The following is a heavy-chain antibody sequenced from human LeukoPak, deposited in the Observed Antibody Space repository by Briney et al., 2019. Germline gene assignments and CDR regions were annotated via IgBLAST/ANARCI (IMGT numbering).Heavy chain of an antibody. D-gene: IGHD4-17*01. Sequence: GASVKVSCKASSHTFTSYGLSWVRQAPGQGLEWMGWISAYRSKTNYAQKFQGRITLTTDASTRTTFMELRSLRSDDTAVYCCARDNGDYNFDYWGQGTLVTVSS. J-gene: IGHJ4*02. CDR1: SHTFTSYG. V-gene: IGHV1-18*01. CDR2: ISAYRSKT. CDR3: ARDNGDYNFDY.